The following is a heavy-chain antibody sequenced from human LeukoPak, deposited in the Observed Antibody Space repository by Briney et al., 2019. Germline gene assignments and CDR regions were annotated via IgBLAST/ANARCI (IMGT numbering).Heavy chain of an antibody. Sequence: GGSLRLSCAASGFTVSTNYMSWVRQAPVKGLEWVSLIYSGGSTFYADSVKGRFTISRDNSKNTLFLQMNSLRADDTAVYYCARGGDWPYYFDYWGQGTLVTVSS. V-gene: IGHV3-66*01. D-gene: IGHD3/OR15-3a*01. CDR2: IYSGGST. CDR3: ARGGDWPYYFDY. CDR1: GFTVSTNY. J-gene: IGHJ4*02.